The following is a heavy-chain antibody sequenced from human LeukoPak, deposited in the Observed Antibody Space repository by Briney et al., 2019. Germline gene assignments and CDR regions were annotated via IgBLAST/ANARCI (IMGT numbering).Heavy chain of an antibody. Sequence: ASVKVSCKASGYTFTGYYMHWVRQAPGQGLEWMGWINPNSGGTNYAQKFQGRVTITADDPTSTAYMELSSLRSEDTAVYYCARNLGSRDGYNPPNLFDNWGQGTLVTVSS. J-gene: IGHJ4*02. V-gene: IGHV1-2*02. D-gene: IGHD5-24*01. CDR3: ARNLGSRDGYNPPNLFDN. CDR2: INPNSGGT. CDR1: GYTFTGYY.